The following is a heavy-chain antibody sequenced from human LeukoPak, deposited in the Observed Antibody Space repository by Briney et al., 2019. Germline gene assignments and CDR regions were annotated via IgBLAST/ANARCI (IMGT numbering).Heavy chain of an antibody. D-gene: IGHD4-17*01. J-gene: IGHJ4*02. CDR1: GFTFSSYA. CDR3: ARDSKPPYLHDYGDYEASFDY. V-gene: IGHV3-7*03. Sequence: PGGSLRLSCAASGFTFSSYAMSWVRQAPGKGLEWVANIKQDGSEKYYVDSVKGRFTISRDNAKNSLYLQMNSLRAEDTAVYYCARDSKPPYLHDYGDYEASFDYWGQGTLVTVSS. CDR2: IKQDGSEK.